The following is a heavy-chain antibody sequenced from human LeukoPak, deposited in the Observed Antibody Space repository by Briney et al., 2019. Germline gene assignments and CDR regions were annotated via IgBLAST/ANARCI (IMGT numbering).Heavy chain of an antibody. V-gene: IGHV4-31*03. CDR3: ARFYGDYASNWFDP. Sequence: SETLSLTCTVSGGSISSGGSYWSWIRQHPGKGREWFGYIDYGGSTSYNPSLKSRVTISVATSKNQFSLKLSSVTAADTAVYYCARFYGDYASNWFDPWGQGTLVTVSS. J-gene: IGHJ5*02. CDR1: GGSISSGGSY. CDR2: IDYGGST. D-gene: IGHD4-17*01.